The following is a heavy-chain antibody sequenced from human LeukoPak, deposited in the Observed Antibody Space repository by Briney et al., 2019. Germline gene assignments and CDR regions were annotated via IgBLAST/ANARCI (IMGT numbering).Heavy chain of an antibody. J-gene: IGHJ4*02. CDR2: IIPIFGTA. Sequence: SVKVSCKASGGTFSSYGISWVRQAPGQGLEWMGGIIPIFGTANYAQKFQGRVTITADESTSTAYMELSSLRSEDTAVYYCARGSRDGYNYNFDYWGQGTLVTVSS. D-gene: IGHD5-24*01. CDR3: ARGSRDGYNYNFDY. V-gene: IGHV1-69*13. CDR1: GGTFSSYG.